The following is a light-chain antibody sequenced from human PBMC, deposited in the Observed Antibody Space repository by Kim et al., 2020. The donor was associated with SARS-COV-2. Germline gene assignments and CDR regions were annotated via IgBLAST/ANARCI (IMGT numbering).Light chain of an antibody. J-gene: IGKJ1*01. Sequence: SPGERATLFCRASQNVQSRYLAWYQQRPGQVPRLLIYGESDRATGVPDRFSGSGSGTQFTLTISRLEPEDSAVYYCQQYGTTPRTFGQGTKVDIK. CDR3: QQYGTTPRT. CDR2: GES. V-gene: IGKV3-20*01. CDR1: QNVQSRY.